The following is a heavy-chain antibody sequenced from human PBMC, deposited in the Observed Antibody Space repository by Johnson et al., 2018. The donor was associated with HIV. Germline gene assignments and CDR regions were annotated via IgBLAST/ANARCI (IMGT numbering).Heavy chain of an antibody. Sequence: QVQLVESGGGVVQPGRSLRLSCAASGFTFSNYAMHWVRQAPGKGLEWVAVISYDGSNKYYADSVKGRFTISRDNSKDTLYLQMNSLKTEDTAVYHCTTTRILWFGELSNAFDIWGQGTMVTVSS. CDR3: TTTRILWFGELSNAFDI. CDR1: GFTFSNYA. V-gene: IGHV3-30*04. CDR2: ISYDGSNK. D-gene: IGHD3-10*01. J-gene: IGHJ3*02.